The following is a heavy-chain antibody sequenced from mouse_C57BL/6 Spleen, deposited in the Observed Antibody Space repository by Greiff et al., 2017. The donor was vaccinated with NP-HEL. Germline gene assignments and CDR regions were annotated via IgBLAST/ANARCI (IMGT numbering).Heavy chain of an antibody. J-gene: IGHJ3*01. CDR2: LWSGGST. CDR1: GFSLTSYG. CDR3: ARSYYDWFAY. Sequence: VQLQQSGPGLVQPSQSLSITCTVSGFSLTSYGVHWVRQSPGKGLEWLGVLWSGGSTDYNAAFISRLSISKDNSKSQVFFKMNSLQADDTAIYYCARSYYDWFAYWGQGTLVTVSA. D-gene: IGHD2-4*01. V-gene: IGHV2-2*01.